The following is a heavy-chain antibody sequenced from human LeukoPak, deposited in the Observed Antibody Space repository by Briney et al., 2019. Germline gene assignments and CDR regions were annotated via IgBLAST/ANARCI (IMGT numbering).Heavy chain of an antibody. CDR3: AKDMDPGIAAAQNWDDAFEI. Sequence: GGSLRLSCAASGFTLDDYALHWVRQAPGKGLEWFSGISWNSGSIGYADSVKGPFTISRDNAKNSLYLQMNSLRAEDTALYYCAKDMDPGIAAAQNWDDAFEIWGQGTMVTVSS. D-gene: IGHD6-13*01. J-gene: IGHJ3*02. CDR2: ISWNSGSI. V-gene: IGHV3-9*01. CDR1: GFTLDDYA.